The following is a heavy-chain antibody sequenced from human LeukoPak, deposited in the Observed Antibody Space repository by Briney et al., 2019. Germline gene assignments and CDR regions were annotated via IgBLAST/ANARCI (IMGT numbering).Heavy chain of an antibody. V-gene: IGHV3-23*01. J-gene: IGHJ4*02. Sequence: GGSLRLSCAASGFTLSSDAMNWVRQAPGKGLEWVSAISGRGGSTYYADSVKGRFTISRDNSKNTLYLQMNSLRDEDTAVYYCAKDRTGTNMVRGAQDYWGQGPLVPVSS. CDR3: AKDRTGTNMVRGAQDY. D-gene: IGHD3-10*01. CDR2: ISGRGGST. CDR1: GFTLSSDA.